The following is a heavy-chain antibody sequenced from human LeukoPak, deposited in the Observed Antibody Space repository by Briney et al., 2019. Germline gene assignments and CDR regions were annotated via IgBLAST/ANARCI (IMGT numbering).Heavy chain of an antibody. CDR1: GFTFSSYG. V-gene: IGHV3-23*01. D-gene: IGHD6-13*01. J-gene: IGHJ4*02. CDR3: ARVKDHRGIAVAGSDY. CDR2: ISGSGGTT. Sequence: GGSLRLSCAASGFTFSSYGMSWVRQAPGKGLEWVSSISGSGGTTYYADSVKGRFTISRDNSKNTLYLQMNSLRAEDTAVYYCARVKDHRGIAVAGSDYWGQGTLVTVSS.